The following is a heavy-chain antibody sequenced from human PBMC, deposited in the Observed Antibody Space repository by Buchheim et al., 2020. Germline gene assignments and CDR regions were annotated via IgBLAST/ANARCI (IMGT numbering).Heavy chain of an antibody. J-gene: IGHJ6*02. CDR2: INPSGGSA. Sequence: QVQLVQSGAEVKKPGASVKVSCKASGYTFTSYYMHWVRQAPGQGLEWMGIINPSGGSASYAQKFQGRVTMTRDTSTSTVYMELSSLRSEDTAVYYCASTSPYYYDSSGYYTGMDVWGQGTT. CDR3: ASTSPYYYDSSGYYTGMDV. V-gene: IGHV1-46*01. CDR1: GYTFTSYY. D-gene: IGHD3-22*01.